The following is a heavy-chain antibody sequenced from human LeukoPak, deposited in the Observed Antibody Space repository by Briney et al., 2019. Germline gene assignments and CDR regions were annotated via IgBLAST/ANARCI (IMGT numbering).Heavy chain of an antibody. CDR3: ARDRYGDYVADY. CDR1: GFTFSSYS. J-gene: IGHJ4*02. D-gene: IGHD4-17*01. Sequence: NPGGSLRLSCAASGFTFSSYSMTWVRQAPGKGLEWVSSISSSSSYIYYADSVKGRFTISRDNAKNSLYLQMNSLRAEDTAVYYCARDRYGDYVADYWGQGTLVTVSS. V-gene: IGHV3-21*01. CDR2: ISSSSSYI.